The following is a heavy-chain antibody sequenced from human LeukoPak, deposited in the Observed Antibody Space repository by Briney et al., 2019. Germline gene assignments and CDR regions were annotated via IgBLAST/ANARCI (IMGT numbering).Heavy chain of an antibody. V-gene: IGHV3-13*01. D-gene: IGHD3-22*01. J-gene: IGHJ3*02. CDR2: INTAGRT. CDR1: GFTFSNYD. Sequence: GGSLRLSCEASGFTFSNYDMHWVRQTAGKGLERVALINTAGRTFYPGSVKGRFTISRENAKKSLYLQMNSLTADDTAVYYCTREAFTDSTGYYFSPFDMWGQGTMVTVSS. CDR3: TREAFTDSTGYYFSPFDM.